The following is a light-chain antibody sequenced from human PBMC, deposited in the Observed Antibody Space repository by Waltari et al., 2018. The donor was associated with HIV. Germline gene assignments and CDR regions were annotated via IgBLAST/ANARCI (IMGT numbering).Light chain of an antibody. CDR3: QQYNDWRGT. V-gene: IGKV3-15*01. CDR2: GAS. CDR1: QSVSNS. J-gene: IGKJ1*01. Sequence: EIVMTQSPATLSVSPGERATLTCRASQSVSNSLAWYQQKPGQAPRLLIYGASTRATGIPARFSGSGSGTEFTLTISSLQSEDFAVYYCQQYNDWRGTFGQGTKLEIK.